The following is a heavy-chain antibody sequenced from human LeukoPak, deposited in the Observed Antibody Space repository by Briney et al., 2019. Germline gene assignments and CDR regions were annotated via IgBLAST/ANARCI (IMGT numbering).Heavy chain of an antibody. CDR3: ATKQWLAPPPDS. CDR1: GFTFSKYW. D-gene: IGHD6-19*01. Sequence: GGSLRLSCAASGFTFSKYWMLWVRQARGKGLESVSRINTDGTVTTYADSVKGRFTVSRDNADNTMFLQMNSVRDGDTAVYYCATKQWLAPPPDSWGQGTPVTVSS. CDR2: INTDGTVT. J-gene: IGHJ4*02. V-gene: IGHV3-74*01.